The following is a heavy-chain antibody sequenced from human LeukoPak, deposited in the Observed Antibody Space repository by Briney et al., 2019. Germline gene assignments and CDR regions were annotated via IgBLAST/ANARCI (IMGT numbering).Heavy chain of an antibody. J-gene: IGHJ5*02. CDR1: GYTFTSYY. CDR3: ARDGSYGSGSYYIGGCVDP. V-gene: IGHV1-46*01. Sequence: ASVKVSCKASGYTFTSYYMHWVRQAPGQGLEWMGLINPSGGSTSYAQKFQGRVTMTRDTSTSTVYMELSSLRSEDTAVYYCARDGSYGSGSYYIGGCVDPWGQGTLVTVSS. D-gene: IGHD3-10*01. CDR2: INPSGGST.